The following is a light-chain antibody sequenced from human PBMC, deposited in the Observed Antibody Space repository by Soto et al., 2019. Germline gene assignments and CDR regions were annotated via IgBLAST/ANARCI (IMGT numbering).Light chain of an antibody. CDR2: RIN. Sequence: QSVLTQPPSASGTPGQSVTSSCSGSSSNIGSNYVYWYQHFPGTAPKLLIYRINQRPSGVPARFSGSKSGTSASLAISGLRSEDEADYYCAAWDDSLSGYVFGTGTKVTVL. J-gene: IGLJ1*01. V-gene: IGLV1-47*01. CDR3: AAWDDSLSGYV. CDR1: SSNIGSNY.